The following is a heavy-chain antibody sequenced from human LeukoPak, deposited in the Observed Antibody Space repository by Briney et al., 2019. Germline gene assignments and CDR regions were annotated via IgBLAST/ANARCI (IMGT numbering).Heavy chain of an antibody. V-gene: IGHV1-69*01. CDR2: IIPIFGTA. D-gene: IGHD5-24*01. J-gene: IGHJ3*02. Sequence: GASVKVSCKASGGTFSSYAISWVRRAPGQGLEWMGGIIPIFGTANYAQKFQGRVTITADESTSTAYMELSSLRSEDTAVYYCARGQEMATQGAFDIRGQGTMVTVSS. CDR1: GGTFSSYA. CDR3: ARGQEMATQGAFDI.